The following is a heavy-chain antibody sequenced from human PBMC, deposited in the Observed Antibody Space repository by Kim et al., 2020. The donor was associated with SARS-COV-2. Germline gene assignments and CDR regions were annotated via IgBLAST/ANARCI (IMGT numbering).Heavy chain of an antibody. J-gene: IGHJ4*02. Sequence: GGSLRLSCAASGFSFSNYDMHWVRQGLGKRLEWVSAIGRTGDTYYPGSVKGRFTISRENAKNSFYLQMNNLRAGDTAVYYCARAQASARGVNYFDYWGQG. CDR1: GFSFSNYD. D-gene: IGHD3-10*01. CDR3: ARAQASARGVNYFDY. V-gene: IGHV3-13*04. CDR2: IGRTGDT.